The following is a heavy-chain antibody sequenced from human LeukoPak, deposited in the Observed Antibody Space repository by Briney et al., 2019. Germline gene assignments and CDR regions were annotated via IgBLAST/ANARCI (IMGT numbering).Heavy chain of an antibody. Sequence: PGGSLRLSCAASGFTFSSYAMSWVRQAPGKGLEWVSAISGSGGSTYYADSVKGRFTISSDNSKNTLYLQMNSLRAEDTAVYYCAKVGDSSSWGRHYYYGMDVWGQGTTVTVSS. J-gene: IGHJ6*02. CDR1: GFTFSSYA. CDR3: AKVGDSSSWGRHYYYGMDV. CDR2: ISGSGGST. V-gene: IGHV3-23*01. D-gene: IGHD6-13*01.